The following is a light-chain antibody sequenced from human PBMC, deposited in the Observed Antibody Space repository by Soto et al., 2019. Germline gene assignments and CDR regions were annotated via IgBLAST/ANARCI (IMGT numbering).Light chain of an antibody. V-gene: IGLV2-14*01. J-gene: IGLJ3*02. CDR2: EVT. CDR1: SNDVGYYNY. Sequence: QSALSQPASVSGSPGQSITISCTGTSNDVGYYNYVSWYQQHPGKAPKLIIYEVTNRPSGVSNRLSGSKSGNTASLTISGLQAEDEADYHCSSYTSSSTWVFGGGTKLTVL. CDR3: SSYTSSSTWV.